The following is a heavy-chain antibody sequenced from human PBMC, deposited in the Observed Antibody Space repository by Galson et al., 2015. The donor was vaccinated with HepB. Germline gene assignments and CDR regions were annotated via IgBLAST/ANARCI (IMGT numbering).Heavy chain of an antibody. D-gene: IGHD3-10*01. CDR2: IYFSGNT. CDR3: ARQHDYYGWGSSPFDALDV. V-gene: IGHV4-39*01. CDR1: GSSISSTSYH. Sequence: ETLSLTCTASGSSISSTSYHWGWIRQPPGKGLEWIGTIYFSGNTYYNPSLKSRVTISVDTSKRQFSLKMTYVTAADTAVYYCARQHDYYGWGSSPFDALDVWGQGTLVTVSS. J-gene: IGHJ3*01.